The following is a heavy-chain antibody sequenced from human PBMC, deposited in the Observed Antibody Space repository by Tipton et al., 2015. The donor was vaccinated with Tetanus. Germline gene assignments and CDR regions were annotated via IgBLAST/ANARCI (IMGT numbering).Heavy chain of an antibody. V-gene: IGHV1-69*01. CDR2: IIPIFGTL. CDR3: ARSIGLERRHRVQDYYYDMDV. J-gene: IGHJ6*02. D-gene: IGHD1-1*01. Sequence: QSGAEVKKPGSSVKVSCKASGGTFSNYALSWVRQAPGQGLEWMGGIIPIFGTLNYAQKFQGRVTITADESTSTAYMELSSLRSEDTAMYYCARSIGLERRHRVQDYYYDMDVWGQGTTVTVSS. CDR1: GGTFSNYA.